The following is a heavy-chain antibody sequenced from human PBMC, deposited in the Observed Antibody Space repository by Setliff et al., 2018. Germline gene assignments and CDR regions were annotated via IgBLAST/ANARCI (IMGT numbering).Heavy chain of an antibody. Sequence: SETLSLTCTVSGGSISSSSYYWGWIRQPPGKGLEWIGSIYYSGSTYYNPSLKSRVTISVDTSKNQFSLKLSSVTAADTAVYYCARVSSYGSGSYYYYYYGMDVWGQGTTVTVSS. V-gene: IGHV4-39*07. CDR2: IYYSGST. D-gene: IGHD3-10*01. J-gene: IGHJ6*02. CDR3: ARVSSYGSGSYYYYYYGMDV. CDR1: GGSISSSSYY.